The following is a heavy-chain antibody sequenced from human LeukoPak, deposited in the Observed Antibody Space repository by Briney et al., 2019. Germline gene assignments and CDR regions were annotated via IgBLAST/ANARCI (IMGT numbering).Heavy chain of an antibody. CDR1: GFTFISYA. CDR3: AKDAGSYGDYNSWYFDL. V-gene: IGHV3-23*01. J-gene: IGHJ2*01. D-gene: IGHD4-17*01. CDR2: ISGSGDNT. Sequence: GGSLRLSCAASGFTFISYAMSWVRHAPGKGLEWVSAISGSGDNTYYGDSVKGRFTMSRDNSKNTLYLQMSSLRAEDTAVYYCAKDAGSYGDYNSWYFDLWGRGTLVTFSS.